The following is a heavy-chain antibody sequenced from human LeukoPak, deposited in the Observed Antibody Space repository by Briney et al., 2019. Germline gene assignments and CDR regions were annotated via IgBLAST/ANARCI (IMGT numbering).Heavy chain of an antibody. CDR3: ARDGLRYFDWLPNYGMDV. V-gene: IGHV1-18*01. CDR2: ISAYNGNT. J-gene: IGHJ6*02. D-gene: IGHD3-9*01. CDR1: GYTFTSYG. Sequence: ASVKVSCKASGYTFTSYGISWVRQAPGQGLEWMGWISAYNGNTNYAQKLQGRVTMTTDTSTSTAYMEPRSLRSDDTAVYYCARDGLRYFDWLPNYGMDVWGQGTTVTVSS.